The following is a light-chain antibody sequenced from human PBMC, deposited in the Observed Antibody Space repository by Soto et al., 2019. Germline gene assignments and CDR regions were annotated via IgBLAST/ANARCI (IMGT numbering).Light chain of an antibody. V-gene: IGKV3-20*01. J-gene: IGKJ1*01. Sequence: EIVMTQSPVTLSVSPGEIATLSCRASLDVNSYLAWYQQKPGQAPRLLIYDASNRAAGIPARFSGSGSGTDFTLTISRLEPEDFAVYYCQQYGSSPPGTFGQGTKVDIK. CDR1: LDVNSY. CDR2: DAS. CDR3: QQYGSSPPGT.